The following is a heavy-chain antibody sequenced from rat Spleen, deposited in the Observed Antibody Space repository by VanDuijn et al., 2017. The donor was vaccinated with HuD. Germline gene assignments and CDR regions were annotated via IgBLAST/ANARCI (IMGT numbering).Heavy chain of an antibody. J-gene: IGHJ2*01. CDR2: IWTEGST. D-gene: IGHD1-12*01. Sequence: QVQLKESGPGLVQPSQTLSLTCTVVGFSLTNYHVHCVRQPPGKGLEWMGVIWTEGSTAYNSLLKSRLSITRDISKSQVFLKMNSLQTEDTATYYCARANRDSYAHFDHWGQGVMVTVSS. V-gene: IGHV2-32*01. CDR3: ARANRDSYAHFDH. CDR1: GFSLTNYH.